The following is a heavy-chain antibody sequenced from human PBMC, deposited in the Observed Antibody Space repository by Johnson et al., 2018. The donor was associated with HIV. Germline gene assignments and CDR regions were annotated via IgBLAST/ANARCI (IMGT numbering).Heavy chain of an antibody. Sequence: VQLLESGGGLVQPGGSLILSCAATGFRFDSHAINWVRQAPGKGLQWVSAISYSGSSTYYADSVKGRFTISRDNSRSSVYLHMINLRADDTALYYCAREISRYYYDYAAFDLWGQGTTVTVSS. D-gene: IGHD3-22*01. V-gene: IGHV3-23*01. CDR2: ISYSGSST. CDR1: GFRFDSHA. J-gene: IGHJ3*01. CDR3: AREISRYYYDYAAFDL.